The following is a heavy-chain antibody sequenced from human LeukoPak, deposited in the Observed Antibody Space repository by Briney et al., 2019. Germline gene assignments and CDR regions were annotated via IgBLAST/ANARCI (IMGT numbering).Heavy chain of an antibody. CDR1: GGSISSHY. Sequence: SETLSLICTVSGGSISSHYWSWIRQPPGKGLEWIGYIYYSGSTNYNPSLKRRVTISVDTSKNQFSLKLSSVTAADTAVYYCARASYYYGSGSYLALLQRVDYYYMDVWGKGTTVTVSS. V-gene: IGHV4-59*11. J-gene: IGHJ6*03. CDR3: ARASYYYGSGSYLALLQRVDYYYMDV. CDR2: IYYSGST. D-gene: IGHD3-10*01.